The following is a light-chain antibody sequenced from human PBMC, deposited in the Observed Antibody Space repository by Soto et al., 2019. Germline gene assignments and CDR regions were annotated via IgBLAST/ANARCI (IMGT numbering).Light chain of an antibody. V-gene: IGKV3-20*01. J-gene: IGKJ4*02. CDR3: QQFAGS. CDR1: QSVSSN. Sequence: EIVMTQSPATLSVSPGERATLSCRASQSVSSNLAWYQQKPGQAPRLLIYGASSRATGIPDRFSGRGSGTDFTLIISRLEPEDFAVYYCQQFAGSFGGGTKVDI. CDR2: GAS.